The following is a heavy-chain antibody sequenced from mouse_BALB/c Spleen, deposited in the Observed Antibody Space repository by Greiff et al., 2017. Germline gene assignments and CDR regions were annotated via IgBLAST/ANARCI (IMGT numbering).Heavy chain of an antibody. CDR1: GYTFTSYW. V-gene: IGHV1-7*01. CDR2: INPSTGYT. CDR3: GGSAWFAY. J-gene: IGHJ3*01. Sequence: QVQLQQSGAELAKPGASVKMSCKASGYTFTSYWMHWVKQRPGQGLEWIGYINPSTGYTEYNQKFKDKATLTADKSSSTAYMQLSSLTSEDSAVYYCGGSAWFAYWGQGTLVTVSA.